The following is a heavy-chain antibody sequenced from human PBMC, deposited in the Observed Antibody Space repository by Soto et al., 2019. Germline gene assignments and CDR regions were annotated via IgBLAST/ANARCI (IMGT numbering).Heavy chain of an antibody. D-gene: IGHD4-17*01. CDR2: IYWDDAQ. CDR3: AHAGDYDLLSFDH. CDR1: GFSLTTTSMG. V-gene: IGHV2-5*02. J-gene: IGHJ4*02. Sequence: QITLKESGPPLVRPAQTLTLTCAFSGFSLTTTSMGVAWIRQPPGKALEWLALIYWDDAQRYSPSLKDRLTISKDTSRSRVVLTISNMNPEDTGTYFCAHAGDYDLLSFDHWGPGTLVTVSS.